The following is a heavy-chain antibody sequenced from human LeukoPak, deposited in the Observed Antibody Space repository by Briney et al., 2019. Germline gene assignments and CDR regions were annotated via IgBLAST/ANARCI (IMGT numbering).Heavy chain of an antibody. J-gene: IGHJ4*02. CDR3: AREGYGPGNYPFEY. D-gene: IGHD3-10*01. CDR1: GLTVVNVW. CDR2: IERGGQRT. Sequence: GRSLRLSCSSSGLTVVNVWMASVRPATGKGVVWVSRIERGGQRTIAADSVKGRFTNSRDNAKTPLYLQMNNLRTQHRAVYYCAREGYGPGNYPFEYCGQGTLVTVSS. V-gene: IGHV3-74*01.